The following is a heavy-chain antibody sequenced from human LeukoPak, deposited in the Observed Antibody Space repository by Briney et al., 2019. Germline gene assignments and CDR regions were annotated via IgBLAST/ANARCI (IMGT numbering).Heavy chain of an antibody. V-gene: IGHV3-7*01. CDR2: IRDDGSAK. J-gene: IGHJ4*02. CDR3: ARIQLYHGDFDS. D-gene: IGHD1-1*01. CDR1: GFTFSNYW. Sequence: GGSLRLSCATSGFTFSNYWMTWVRQAPGKGLEWVASIRDDGSAKYYMDSVKGRFTISRDDAKNSLSLQMRYMRVEDTATYYCARIQLYHGDFDSWGQGTLVTVSS.